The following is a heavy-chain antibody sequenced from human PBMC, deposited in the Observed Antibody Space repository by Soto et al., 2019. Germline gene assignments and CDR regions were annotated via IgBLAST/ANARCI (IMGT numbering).Heavy chain of an antibody. Sequence: GGCLRLCCVSCRLSVYISAMAWTRQAPGKGLECISGISGNGKNKHYAEPVKGRFTISRDNSKNTVYLQMDSLRAEDTVLYYCGKELTSCCYHGFDNWGEATLVTVSS. V-gene: IGHV3-23*01. J-gene: IGHJ4*02. CDR1: RLSVYISA. D-gene: IGHD2-21*01. CDR2: ISGNGKNK. CDR3: GKELTSCCYHGFDN.